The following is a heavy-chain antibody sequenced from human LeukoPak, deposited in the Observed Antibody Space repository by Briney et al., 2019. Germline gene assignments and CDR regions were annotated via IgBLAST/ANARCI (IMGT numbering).Heavy chain of an antibody. CDR1: GFTFSSYA. CDR3: VTETTEGAKDY. D-gene: IGHD1-14*01. Sequence: PGGSLRLSCAASGFTFSSYAMHWVRQAPGKGLEWVAVISYDGSNKYYADSVKGRFTISRDSSKNTLYLQMNSLRVEDTAIYYCVTETTEGAKDYWGQGTLVTVSS. J-gene: IGHJ4*02. CDR2: ISYDGSNK. V-gene: IGHV3-30-3*01.